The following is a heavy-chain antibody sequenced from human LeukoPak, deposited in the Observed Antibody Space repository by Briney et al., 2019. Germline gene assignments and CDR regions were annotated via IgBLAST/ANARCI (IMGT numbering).Heavy chain of an antibody. J-gene: IGHJ4*02. V-gene: IGHV3-23*01. CDR1: GFTFSSYA. Sequence: GGSLRLSCAASGFTFSSYAMSWVRQAPGKGLEWVSAISGSGGSTYYADSVKGRFTISRYNSKNTRYLQMNSLRAEDTAVYYCAKALRNLYGSGSPAPIDYWGQGTLVTVSS. CDR3: AKALRNLYGSGSPAPIDY. D-gene: IGHD3-10*01. CDR2: ISGSGGST.